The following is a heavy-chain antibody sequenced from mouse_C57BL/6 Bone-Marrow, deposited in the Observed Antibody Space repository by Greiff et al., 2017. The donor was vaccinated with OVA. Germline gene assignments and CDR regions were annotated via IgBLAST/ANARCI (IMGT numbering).Heavy chain of an antibody. J-gene: IGHJ3*01. Sequence: EVKLVESGGGLVKPGGSLKLSCAASGFTFSSYAMSWVRQTPEKRLEWVATISDGGSYTYYPDNVKGRFTISRDNAKNNLYLQMSQLKSEDTARYYWAREGYDGDAWFAYWGQGTLVTVSA. V-gene: IGHV5-4*01. CDR3: AREGYDGDAWFAY. CDR2: ISDGGSYT. CDR1: GFTFSSYA. D-gene: IGHD2-3*01.